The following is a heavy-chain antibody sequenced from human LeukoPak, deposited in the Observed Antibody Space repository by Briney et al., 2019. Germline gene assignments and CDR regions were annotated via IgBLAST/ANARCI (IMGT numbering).Heavy chain of an antibody. CDR3: AREIMGHYYDSSGYYHIDY. Sequence: ASVKVSCKASGYTFTSYGISWVGQAPGQGLEWMGWISAYNGNTNYAQKLQGRVTMTTDTSTSTAYMELRSLRSDDTAVYYCAREIMGHYYDSSGYYHIDYWGQGTLVTVSS. CDR1: GYTFTSYG. V-gene: IGHV1-18*01. J-gene: IGHJ4*02. D-gene: IGHD3-22*01. CDR2: ISAYNGNT.